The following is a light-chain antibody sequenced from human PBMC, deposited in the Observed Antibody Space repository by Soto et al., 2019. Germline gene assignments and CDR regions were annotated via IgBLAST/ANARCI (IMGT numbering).Light chain of an antibody. V-gene: IGKV3-11*01. CDR2: DAS. CDR1: QSVSSY. J-gene: IGKJ4*01. Sequence: EIVLTPSPATLSLSPGERATLSCRASQSVSSYLAWYQQKPGQAPRLLIYDASNRATGIPARFSGSGSGTDFTLTISSLEPEDFAVYYCQQRSNLLTFGGGTKVDIK. CDR3: QQRSNLLT.